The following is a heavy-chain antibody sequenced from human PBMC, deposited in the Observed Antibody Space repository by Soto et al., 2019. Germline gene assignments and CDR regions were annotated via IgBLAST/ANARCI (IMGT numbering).Heavy chain of an antibody. J-gene: IGHJ6*02. CDR3: AKDACCGSCYPKRVITTSYYYYGMDV. Sequence: QVQLVESGGGVVQPGRSLRLSCAASGFTFSSYGMHWVRQAPGKGLEWVAVISYDGSNKYYADSVKGRFTISRDNSKNTLYLQMNSLRAEDTAVYYCAKDACCGSCYPKRVITTSYYYYGMDVWGQGTTVTVSS. D-gene: IGHD2-15*01. CDR1: GFTFSSYG. V-gene: IGHV3-30*18. CDR2: ISYDGSNK.